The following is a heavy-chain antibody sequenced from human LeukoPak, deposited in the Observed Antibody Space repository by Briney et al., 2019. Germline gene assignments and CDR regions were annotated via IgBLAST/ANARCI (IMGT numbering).Heavy chain of an antibody. CDR3: ARDGLWPRPSAFDI. CDR2: ISSSSSYI. D-gene: IGHD2-21*01. CDR1: GFTFSSYS. J-gene: IGHJ3*02. Sequence: PGGSLRLSCAASGFTFSSYSMNWVRQAPGKGLEWVPSISSSSSYIYYADSVKGRFTISRDNAKNSLYLQMSSLRAEDTAVYYCARDGLWPRPSAFDIWGQGTMVTVSS. V-gene: IGHV3-21*01.